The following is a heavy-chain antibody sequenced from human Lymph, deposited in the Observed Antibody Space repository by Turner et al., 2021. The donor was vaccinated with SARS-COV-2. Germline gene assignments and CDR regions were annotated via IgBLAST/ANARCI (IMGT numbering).Heavy chain of an antibody. D-gene: IGHD2-15*01. V-gene: IGHV1-24*01. CDR3: ATVLCTGSSCYYYGMDV. Sequence: QVQLVQSGAEVKKPGASVKVSCKVSGYTLTELSMHWVRQAPGKGLEWMGGFDPEDGEIIYAQMFQGRVTMTEDTSTDTAYMELSSLRSEDTAVYYCATVLCTGSSCYYYGMDVWGQGTTVTVSS. J-gene: IGHJ6*02. CDR2: FDPEDGEI. CDR1: GYTLTELS.